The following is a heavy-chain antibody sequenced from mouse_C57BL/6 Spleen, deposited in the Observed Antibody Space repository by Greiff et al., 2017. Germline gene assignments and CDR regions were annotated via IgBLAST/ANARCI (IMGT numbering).Heavy chain of an antibody. Sequence: EVQLVESGGGLVQPKGSLKLSCAASGFTFNTYAMYWVRQAPGKGLEWVARIRSKCSNYATYYADSVKDRFTISRDDSQGMLYLQMNSQKTEDTAMYYCVGDWDGFAYWGQGTLVTVSA. D-gene: IGHD4-1*01. CDR3: VGDWDGFAY. CDR2: IRSKCSNYAT. J-gene: IGHJ3*01. CDR1: GFTFNTYA. V-gene: IGHV10-3*01.